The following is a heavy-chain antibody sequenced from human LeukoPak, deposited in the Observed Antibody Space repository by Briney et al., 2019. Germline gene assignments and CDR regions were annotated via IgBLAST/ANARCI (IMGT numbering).Heavy chain of an antibody. CDR3: ASGDIREYYDSSGSFDY. V-gene: IGHV4-34*01. D-gene: IGHD3-22*01. CDR1: GGSFSGYY. Sequence: SETQSLTCAVYGGSFSGYYWSWIRQPPGKGLEWIGEINHSGSTNYNPSLKSRVTISVDTSKNQFSLKLSSVTAADTAVYYCASGDIREYYDSSGSFDYWGQGTLVTVSS. J-gene: IGHJ4*02. CDR2: INHSGST.